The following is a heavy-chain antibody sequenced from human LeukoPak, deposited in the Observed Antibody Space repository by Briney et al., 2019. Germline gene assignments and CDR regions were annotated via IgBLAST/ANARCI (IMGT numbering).Heavy chain of an antibody. D-gene: IGHD6-13*01. CDR2: ISYDGSNK. V-gene: IGHV3-30-3*01. J-gene: IGHJ4*02. CDR3: ATGLEQQLPDY. Sequence: GGSLRLSCAASGFTFSSYAMHWVRQAPGKELEWVAVISYDGSNKYYADSVKGRFTISRDNSKNTLYLQMNSLRAEDTAVYYCATGLEQQLPDYWGQGTLVTVSS. CDR1: GFTFSSYA.